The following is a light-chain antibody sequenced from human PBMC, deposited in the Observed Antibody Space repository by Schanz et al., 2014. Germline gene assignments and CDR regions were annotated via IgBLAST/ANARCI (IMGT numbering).Light chain of an antibody. CDR3: LHYGASPLAT. CDR2: DTS. J-gene: IGKJ4*01. Sequence: EIVLTQSPGTLSLSPGERATLSCGASQNVKSTYLAWYQQKPGLAPRLLIFDTSTRATGIPDRFSGSGSGTDFTLTIRRLEPEDFAVYYCLHYGASPLATFGGGTKVAI. V-gene: IGKV3D-20*01. CDR1: QNVKSTY.